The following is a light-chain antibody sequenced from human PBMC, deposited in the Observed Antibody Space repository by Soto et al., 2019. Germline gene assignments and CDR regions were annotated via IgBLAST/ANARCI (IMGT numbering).Light chain of an antibody. CDR2: DVG. Sequence: QSVLTQPRSVSGSPGQSVTISCTGASSDVGGYNYVSWYQQHPGKAPKLMIYDVGKRPSGVPDRFSGSKSGNTASLTISGLQAEDEADYYCCSYAGSYTSYVFGTGTKLTVL. J-gene: IGLJ1*01. V-gene: IGLV2-11*01. CDR3: CSYAGSYTSYV. CDR1: SSDVGGYNY.